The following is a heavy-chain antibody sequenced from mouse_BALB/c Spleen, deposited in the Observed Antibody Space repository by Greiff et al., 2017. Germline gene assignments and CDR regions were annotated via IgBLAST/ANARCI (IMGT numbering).Heavy chain of an antibody. J-gene: IGHJ4*01. Sequence: EVQGVESGGDLVKPGGSLTLSCAASGFPFSSYGMSWVRQTPDKRLEWVATISSGGSYTYYPDSVKGRFTISRDNAKNTLYLQMSSLKSEDTAMYYCARLGRYEDAMDYWGQGTSVTVSS. CDR3: ARLGRYEDAMDY. V-gene: IGHV5-6*01. CDR2: ISSGGSYT. D-gene: IGHD2-14*01. CDR1: GFPFSSYG.